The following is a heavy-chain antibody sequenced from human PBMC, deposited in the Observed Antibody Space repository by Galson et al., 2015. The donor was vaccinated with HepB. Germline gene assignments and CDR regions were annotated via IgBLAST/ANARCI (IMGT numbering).Heavy chain of an antibody. CDR1: GFTFDDYG. Sequence: SLRLSCAASGFTFDDYGMHWVRQVPGKGLEWVSGISWNSGSIKYADSVKGRFTISRDNAKNSLYLQLNSLRAEDMALYYCAKDRTYYYYGMDVWGQGTTVTVSS. V-gene: IGHV3-9*03. J-gene: IGHJ6*02. CDR2: ISWNSGSI. CDR3: AKDRTYYYYGMDV.